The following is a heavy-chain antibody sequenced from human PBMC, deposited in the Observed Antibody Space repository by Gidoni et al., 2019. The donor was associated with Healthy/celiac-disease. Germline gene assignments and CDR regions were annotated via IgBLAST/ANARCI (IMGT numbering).Heavy chain of an antibody. D-gene: IGHD3-3*01. CDR2: ISSSSSYI. CDR3: ARDGGPGEAFDI. CDR1: GFTFSTYS. V-gene: IGHV3-21*01. J-gene: IGHJ3*02. Sequence: EVQLVESGGGLVKPGGSLRLSCAASGFTFSTYSMNWVRQAPGKGLEWVSSISSSSSYIYYADSVKGRFTISRDNAKNSLYLQMNSLRAEDTAVYYCARDGGPGEAFDIWGQGTMVTVSS.